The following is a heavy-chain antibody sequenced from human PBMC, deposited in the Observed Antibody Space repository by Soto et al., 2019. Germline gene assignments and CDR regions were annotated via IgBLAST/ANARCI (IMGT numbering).Heavy chain of an antibody. V-gene: IGHV1-2*04. D-gene: IGHD3-16*01. CDR1: GYTFTGYY. Sequence: GASVKVSCKASGYTFTGYYMHWVRQAPGQGLEWMGWINPNSGGTNYAQKFQGWVAMTRDTSISTAYMELSRLRSDDMAVYYCVMVDNYVTPTPQDVWGQGTTVTVSS. CDR3: VMVDNYVTPTPQDV. CDR2: INPNSGGT. J-gene: IGHJ6*02.